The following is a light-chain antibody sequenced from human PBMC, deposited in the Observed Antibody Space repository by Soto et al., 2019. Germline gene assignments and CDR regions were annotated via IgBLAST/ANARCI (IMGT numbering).Light chain of an antibody. CDR2: AAS. J-gene: IGKJ3*01. CDR3: QKYIWPPFT. CDR1: QGIANY. Sequence: DIQMTQSPSSLGASVGDRVTISCRASQGIANYLAWYQQKPGEVPKLLIFAASTLHSGVSSRFTGSGSGTDCTLTISSLQPEDVATYYCQKYIWPPFTFGPGAKVEIK. V-gene: IGKV1-27*01.